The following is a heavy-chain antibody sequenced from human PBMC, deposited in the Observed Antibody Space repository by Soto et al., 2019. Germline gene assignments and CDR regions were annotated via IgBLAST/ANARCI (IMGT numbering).Heavy chain of an antibody. V-gene: IGHV4-61*01. CDR2: IYYSGST. Sequence: SLTCTVSGGSVSSGSYYWSWIRQPPGKGLEWIGYIYYSGSTNYNPSLKSRVTISVDTSKNQFSLKLSSVTAADTAVYYCARDHYYDSSGYFDYWGQGTLVTVSS. CDR3: ARDHYYDSSGYFDY. J-gene: IGHJ4*02. CDR1: GGSVSSGSYY. D-gene: IGHD3-22*01.